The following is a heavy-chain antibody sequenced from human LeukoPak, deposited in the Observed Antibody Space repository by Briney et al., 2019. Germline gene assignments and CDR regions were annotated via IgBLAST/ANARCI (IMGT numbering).Heavy chain of an antibody. CDR3: ARGVGYSYGLDY. J-gene: IGHJ4*02. V-gene: IGHV3-66*01. D-gene: IGHD5-18*01. CDR1: GFTVSSNY. CDR2: IYSGGST. Sequence: GGSLRLSCAASGFTVSSNYMSWVRQAPGRGLEWVSVIYSGGSTYYADSVKDRFTISRDNSKNTLYLQMNSLRAEDTAVYYCARGVGYSYGLDYWGQGTLVTVSS.